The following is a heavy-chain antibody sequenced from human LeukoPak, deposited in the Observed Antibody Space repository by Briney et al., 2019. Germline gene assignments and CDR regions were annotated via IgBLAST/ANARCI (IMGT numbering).Heavy chain of an antibody. J-gene: IGHJ4*01. CDR2: ISSSSSYI. Sequence: GESLRLSCAASGFTFSSYSMNWVRQAPGKGLEWVSSISSSSSYIYYADSVQRRFPISRDNANNSLYLQINSLRAEDTAVYYCARDGTAAGLYFDLWRQGTLVTVSS. D-gene: IGHD6-13*01. V-gene: IGHV3-21*01. CDR3: ARDGTAAGLYFDL. CDR1: GFTFSSYS.